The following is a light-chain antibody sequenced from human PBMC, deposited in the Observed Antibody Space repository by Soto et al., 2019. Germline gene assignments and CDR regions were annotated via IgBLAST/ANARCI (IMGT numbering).Light chain of an antibody. J-gene: IGKJ4*01. CDR3: QQYNNWPRALT. CDR1: QSVANRY. V-gene: IGKV3-20*01. Sequence: EIVLTQSPGTLSLSLGERVTLSCRASQSVANRYLAWYQQKPGQAPRLLIYDASTRATGIPDRFSGSGSGTDFTLTISRLEPEDFAVYYCQQYNNWPRALTFGGGTKVDIK. CDR2: DAS.